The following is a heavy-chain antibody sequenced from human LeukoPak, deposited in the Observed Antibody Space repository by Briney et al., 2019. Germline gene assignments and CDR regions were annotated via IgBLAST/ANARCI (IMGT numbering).Heavy chain of an antibody. Sequence: PGGSLRLSCAASGFTFSDYYMSWIRQAPGKGLEWVSYISSSGSTIYYADSVKGRFTISRDNVKSSVYLQMSSLRGGDTAVYYCTRGHYGMDVWGQGTTVTVS. CDR1: GFTFSDYY. J-gene: IGHJ6*02. CDR3: TRGHYGMDV. V-gene: IGHV3-11*04. CDR2: ISSSGSTI.